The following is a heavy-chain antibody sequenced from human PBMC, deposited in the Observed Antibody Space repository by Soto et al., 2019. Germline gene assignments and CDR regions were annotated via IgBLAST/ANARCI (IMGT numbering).Heavy chain of an antibody. CDR1: GFTFSSYA. V-gene: IGHV3-30-3*02. CDR3: AKRPLAILCFDY. CDR2: ISYDGSNK. Sequence: GGSLRLSCAASGFTFSSYAMHWVRQAPGKGLEWVAVISYDGSNKYYADSVKGRFTISRDNSKNTLFLQMNSLRAEDTAVYYCAKRPLAILCFDYWGQGTLVTVSS. J-gene: IGHJ4*02.